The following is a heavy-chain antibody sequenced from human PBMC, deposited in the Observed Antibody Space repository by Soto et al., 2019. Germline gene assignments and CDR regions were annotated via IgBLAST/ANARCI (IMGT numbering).Heavy chain of an antibody. CDR2: IIPMFRTP. Sequence: SVKVSFKASGGTFNSYGISWVRQAPGQGLEWMGGIIPMFRTPNYAQNVQGRVTITVDEATSTAYLEMSSLISEDTAIYYCARGDFWSGYYSGDLWGQGTMVTVS. V-gene: IGHV1-69*13. CDR3: ARGDFWSGYYSGDL. J-gene: IGHJ5*02. CDR1: GGTFNSYG. D-gene: IGHD3-3*01.